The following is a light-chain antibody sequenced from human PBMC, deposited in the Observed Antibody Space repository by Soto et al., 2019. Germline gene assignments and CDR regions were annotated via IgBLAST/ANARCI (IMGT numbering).Light chain of an antibody. J-gene: IGKJ1*01. V-gene: IGKV3-20*01. CDR1: PGLGSNF. Sequence: EMVGTESRGTRALFSGDGATLSCRASPGLGSNFLARYQQKPGQAPRLFIYGASTRATGIPDRFSGSGSVTDFTLTISRLEPEDFAVYYCQQYGNSPRTFGQGTKVDIK. CDR3: QQYGNSPRT. CDR2: GAS.